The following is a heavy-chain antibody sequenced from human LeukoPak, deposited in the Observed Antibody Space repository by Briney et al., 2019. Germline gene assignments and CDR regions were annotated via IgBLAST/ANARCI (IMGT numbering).Heavy chain of an antibody. CDR3: ARDQATSGGGLDS. Sequence: PGGSLRLSCAASGFTVTGTHMGWVRQAPGKGLEWVSAIYSGGTTYYSDSVEGRFTISRDGSKNILYLQMDSLRVEDTAVYYCARDQATSGGGLDSWGQGTLVTVSS. CDR2: IYSGGTT. V-gene: IGHV3-53*01. J-gene: IGHJ4*02. D-gene: IGHD3-16*01. CDR1: GFTVTGTH.